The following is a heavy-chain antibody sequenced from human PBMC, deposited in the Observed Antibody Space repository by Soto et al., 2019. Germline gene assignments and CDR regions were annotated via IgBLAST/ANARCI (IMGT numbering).Heavy chain of an antibody. J-gene: IGHJ6*02. Sequence: SETLSLTCTVSGGSISTSSYYWGWIRQPPGKGLEWIGSIFHNGNTHHNPSLKSRVTISVDTSKKQFSLELNSVTAADTAVYYCARQFANDFWSGHFPVLYAMDVWGQGTTVTVSS. V-gene: IGHV4-39*01. CDR3: ARQFANDFWSGHFPVLYAMDV. CDR2: IFHNGNT. D-gene: IGHD3-3*01. CDR1: GGSISTSSYY.